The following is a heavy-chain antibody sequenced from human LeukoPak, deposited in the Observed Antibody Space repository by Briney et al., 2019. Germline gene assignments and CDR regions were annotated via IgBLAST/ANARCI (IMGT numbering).Heavy chain of an antibody. CDR2: ISAYNGNT. J-gene: IGHJ5*02. CDR1: GYTFTSYG. D-gene: IGHD3-10*01. CDR3: ARDVGYGSGTFWFDP. V-gene: IGHV1-18*01. Sequence: ASVKVSCKASGYTFTSYGISWVRQAPGQGLEWMGWISAYNGNTNYAQKLQGRVTMTTDTSTSTAYMELRSLRSDDTAVYYCARDVGYGSGTFWFDPWGQGTLVTVSS.